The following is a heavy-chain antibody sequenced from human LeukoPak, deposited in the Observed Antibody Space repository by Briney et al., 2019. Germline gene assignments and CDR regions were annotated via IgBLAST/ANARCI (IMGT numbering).Heavy chain of an antibody. CDR3: ARPVGYSYDPFDY. CDR2: IKQDGSEK. CDR1: GFTFSSYW. Sequence: GGSLRLSCAASGFTFSSYWMNWVRQAPGKGLEWVANIKQDGSEKYYVDSVKGRFTISRDNAKNSLYLQMNSLRAEDTAVHYCARPVGYSYDPFDYWGQGTLVTVSS. D-gene: IGHD5-18*01. J-gene: IGHJ4*02. V-gene: IGHV3-7*01.